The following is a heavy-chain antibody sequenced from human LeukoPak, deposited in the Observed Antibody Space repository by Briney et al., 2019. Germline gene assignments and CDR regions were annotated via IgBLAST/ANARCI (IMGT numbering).Heavy chain of an antibody. CDR2: IYYSGST. V-gene: IGHV4-59*12. D-gene: IGHD3-9*01. J-gene: IGHJ4*02. CDR3: ARADYDILTGYV. Sequence: PSETLSLTCTVSGGSINTYFWSWIRQPPGKGLEWIGYIYYSGSTNYNPSLKSRVTISVDTSKNQFSLKLSSVTAADTAVYYCARADYDILTGYVWGQGTLVTVSS. CDR1: GGSINTYF.